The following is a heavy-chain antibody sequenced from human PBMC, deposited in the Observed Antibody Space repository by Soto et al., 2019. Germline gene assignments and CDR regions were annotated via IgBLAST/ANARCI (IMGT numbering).Heavy chain of an antibody. D-gene: IGHD2-2*02. Sequence: QVQLQESGPGLVKPSQTLSLTCTVSGGSITTGGSYWSWIRQHPGKGLEWIGNIYHSGNTYYNPSLKSRFTISVDTSKNHFSLMVDSVTAADTAVYYCARARFQVLYGKPYFDSWGQGTLVTVSS. CDR3: ARARFQVLYGKPYFDS. V-gene: IGHV4-31*03. CDR1: GGSITTGGSY. CDR2: IYHSGNT. J-gene: IGHJ4*02.